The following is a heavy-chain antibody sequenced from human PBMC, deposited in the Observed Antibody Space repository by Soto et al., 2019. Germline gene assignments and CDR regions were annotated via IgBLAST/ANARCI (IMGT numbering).Heavy chain of an antibody. CDR3: ARALGGYGDYDEYFQH. J-gene: IGHJ1*01. D-gene: IGHD4-17*01. V-gene: IGHV1-18*04. Sequence: ASVKVSCKASGYTFTSYDISWVRQAPGQGLEWMGWISAYNGNTNYAQKLQGRVTMTTDTSTSTAYMELRSLRSDDTAVYYCARALGGYGDYDEYFQHWGQGTLVTVSS. CDR2: ISAYNGNT. CDR1: GYTFTSYD.